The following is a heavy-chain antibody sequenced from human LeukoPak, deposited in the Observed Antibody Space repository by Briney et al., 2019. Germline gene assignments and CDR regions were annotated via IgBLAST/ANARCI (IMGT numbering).Heavy chain of an antibody. J-gene: IGHJ6*02. CDR3: ARGPYIAVAGSIPVGSYYGMDV. V-gene: IGHV4-34*01. D-gene: IGHD6-19*01. CDR2: INHSGST. Sequence: SETLSLTCAVYGGSFSGYYWSWIRQPPGTGLEWIGEINHSGSTNYNPSLKSRVTISVDTSKNQFSLKLSSVTAADTAVYYCARGPYIAVAGSIPVGSYYGMDVWGQGTTVTVSS. CDR1: GGSFSGYY.